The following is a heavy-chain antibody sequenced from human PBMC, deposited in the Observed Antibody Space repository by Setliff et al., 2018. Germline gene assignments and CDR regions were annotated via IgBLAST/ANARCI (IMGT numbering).Heavy chain of an antibody. J-gene: IGHJ6*03. Sequence: SETLSLTCTVSGDSISRSTYYWGWIRQSPGKGLDWIGTVDHSGNTFYNPSLKSRVTISVDTSKNQLSLELASVTAADTAVYYCARQPYSTTYYYYYYYMDVWGKGTTVTVSS. V-gene: IGHV4-39*01. D-gene: IGHD6-13*01. CDR1: GDSISRSTYY. CDR3: ARQPYSTTYYYYYYYMDV. CDR2: VDHSGNT.